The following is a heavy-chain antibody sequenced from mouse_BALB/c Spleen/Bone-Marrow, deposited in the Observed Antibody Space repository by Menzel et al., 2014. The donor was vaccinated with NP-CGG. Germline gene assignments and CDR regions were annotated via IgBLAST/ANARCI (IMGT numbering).Heavy chain of an antibody. J-gene: IGHJ3*01. Sequence: EVKLMESGGGLVQPGESLKLSCESNEYEFPSHDMSWVRKTPEKRLELVAAINSDGGSTYYPDTMERRFIISRDNTKKTLHLQMSSLRSEDTALYYCARRGDYDWFAYWGQGTQVTVSA. D-gene: IGHD2-4*01. CDR2: INSDGGST. CDR3: ARRGDYDWFAY. V-gene: IGHV5-2*01. CDR1: EYEFPSHD.